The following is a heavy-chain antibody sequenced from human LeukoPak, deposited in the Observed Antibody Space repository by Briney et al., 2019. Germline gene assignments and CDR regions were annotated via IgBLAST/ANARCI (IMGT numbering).Heavy chain of an antibody. Sequence: WASVKVSCKASGYSFTSYGISWVRQAPGQGLEWMGWINAYNGNTNYAQKLQGRVTMTTDTSTSTAYMDLRSLRSDDTAVYYCARDLACLGQWPYFDYWGQGTLVTVSS. V-gene: IGHV1-18*01. CDR1: GYSFTSYG. J-gene: IGHJ4*02. D-gene: IGHD3-16*01. CDR3: ARDLACLGQWPYFDY. CDR2: INAYNGNT.